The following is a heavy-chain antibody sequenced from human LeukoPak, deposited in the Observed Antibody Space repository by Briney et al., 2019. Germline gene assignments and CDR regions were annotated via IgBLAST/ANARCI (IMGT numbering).Heavy chain of an antibody. V-gene: IGHV3-21*01. Sequence: PGGSLRLSCAASGFTFSSYSMNWVRQAPGKGLEWVSSISSSSSYIYYADSVKGRFTISRDNAKNSLCLQMNSLRAEDTAVYYCARRKTVAGPFDYWGQGTLVTVSS. J-gene: IGHJ4*02. CDR1: GFTFSSYS. D-gene: IGHD6-19*01. CDR3: ARRKTVAGPFDY. CDR2: ISSSSSYI.